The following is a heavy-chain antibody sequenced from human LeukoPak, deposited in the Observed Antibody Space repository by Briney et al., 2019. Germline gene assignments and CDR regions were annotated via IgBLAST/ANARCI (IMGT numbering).Heavy chain of an antibody. J-gene: IGHJ6*02. CDR3: TSLSNSYGMDV. D-gene: IGHD2/OR15-2a*01. Sequence: GGSLRLSCAASGFGFSTSWMSWVRQAPGKGLEWVANIKQDGSEKYYVDSVKGRFTISRDNAKNSVYLQMNSLRDEDTAVYYCTSLSNSYGMDVWGQGTTATVSS. V-gene: IGHV3-7*01. CDR1: GFGFSTSW. CDR2: IKQDGSEK.